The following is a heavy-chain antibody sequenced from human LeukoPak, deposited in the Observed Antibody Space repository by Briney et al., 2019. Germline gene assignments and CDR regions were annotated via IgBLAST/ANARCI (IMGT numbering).Heavy chain of an antibody. CDR3: TTVKYQLPFGMDV. D-gene: IGHD2-2*01. J-gene: IGHJ6*02. CDR1: GFTFSSYG. V-gene: IGHV3-30*03. Sequence: GGSLRLSCAASGFTFSSYGMHWVRQAPGKGLEWVAVISYDGSNKYYADSVKGRFTISRDNSKNTLYLQMNSLKTEDTAVYYCTTVKYQLPFGMDVWGQGTTVTVSS. CDR2: ISYDGSNK.